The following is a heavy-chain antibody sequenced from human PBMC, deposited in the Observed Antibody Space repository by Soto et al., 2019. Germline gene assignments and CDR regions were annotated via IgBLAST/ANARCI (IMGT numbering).Heavy chain of an antibody. V-gene: IGHV1-69*01. CDR2: IIPMFGTA. Sequence: QVQLVQSGAEVRKPGSSVKVSCKASGGTFSRHAISWVRQAPGQGLDWMGGIIPMFGTANHAQKFQGRVTIIADESTSTAYMELSSLRSEDTAIYYCARGWGYDSSDYYYAYWGQGTVVIVSS. J-gene: IGHJ4*02. CDR3: ARGWGYDSSDYYYAY. CDR1: GGTFSRHA. D-gene: IGHD3-22*01.